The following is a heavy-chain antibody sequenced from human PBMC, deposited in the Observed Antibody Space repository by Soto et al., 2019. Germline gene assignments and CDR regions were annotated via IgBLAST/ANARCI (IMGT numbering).Heavy chain of an antibody. CDR2: IYYSGST. Sequence: QVQLQESGPGLVKPSQTLSLTCTVSGGSISSGGYYWSWIRQHPGKGLEWIGYIYYSGSTYYNPSLKSRLTVSVDTSKNQFSLKLSSVTSAETAVYDVARDRGSHRDLGFDYWGLGTLVTASS. D-gene: IGHD1-26*01. CDR1: GGSISSGGYY. CDR3: ARDRGSHRDLGFDY. J-gene: IGHJ4*02. V-gene: IGHV4-31*03.